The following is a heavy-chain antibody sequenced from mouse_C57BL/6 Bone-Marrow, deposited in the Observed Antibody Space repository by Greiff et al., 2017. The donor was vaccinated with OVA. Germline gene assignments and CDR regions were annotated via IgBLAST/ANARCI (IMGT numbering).Heavy chain of an antibody. CDR3: TAGVAKGYFDV. Sequence: VQVVESGPELVKPGASVKISCKASGYAFSSSWMNWVKQRPGKGLEWIGRIYPGDGDTNYNGKFKGKATLTADKSSSTAYMQLSSLTSEDSAVDFCTAGVAKGYFDVWGTGTTVTVSS. CDR1: GYAFSSSW. J-gene: IGHJ1*03. D-gene: IGHD1-1*01. CDR2: IYPGDGDT. V-gene: IGHV1-82*01.